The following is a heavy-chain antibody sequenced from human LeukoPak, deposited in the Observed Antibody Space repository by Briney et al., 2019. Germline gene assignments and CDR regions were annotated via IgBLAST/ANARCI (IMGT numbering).Heavy chain of an antibody. CDR3: AKDIVARHQYYYYYGMDV. J-gene: IGHJ6*02. Sequence: GSLRLSCAASGFTFSSYAMHWVRQAPGKGLEYVAAISGNEDSTYYASSVKGRFTVSRDESKNTLYLQMGSLRADDTAVYYCAKDIVARHQYYYYYGMDVWGQGATVTVSS. CDR1: GFTFSSYA. V-gene: IGHV3-64*01. CDR2: ISGNEDST. D-gene: IGHD6-6*01.